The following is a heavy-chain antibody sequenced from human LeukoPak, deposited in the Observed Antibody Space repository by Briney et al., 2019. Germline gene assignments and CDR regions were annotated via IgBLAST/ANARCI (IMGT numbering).Heavy chain of an antibody. V-gene: IGHV1-69*13. D-gene: IGHD1-1*01. CDR1: GGTFISYA. J-gene: IGHJ6*02. CDR2: IIPIFGTA. Sequence: SVRVSCKASGGTFISYAISWVRQAPGQGLEWMGGIIPIFGTANYAQKFQGRVTITADESTSTAYMELSSLRSEDTAVYYCATDTTGRDSMDVWGQGTTVTVSS. CDR3: ATDTTGRDSMDV.